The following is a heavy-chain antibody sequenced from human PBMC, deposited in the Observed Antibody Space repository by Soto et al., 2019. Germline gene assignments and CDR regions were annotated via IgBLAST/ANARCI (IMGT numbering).Heavy chain of an antibody. CDR1: GGSVNSGGYS. CDR2: ISPSGSP. CDR3: TRGVLA. V-gene: IGHV4-30-2*01. J-gene: IGHJ5*01. Sequence: LSLTCSVSGGSVNSGGYSWSWIRQPPGKGLEWIGFISPSGSPAYNPSLKSRVTISVDRSNNQISLEISSVTAADTAVYYCTRGVLAWGPGTLVTVSS. D-gene: IGHD2-8*01.